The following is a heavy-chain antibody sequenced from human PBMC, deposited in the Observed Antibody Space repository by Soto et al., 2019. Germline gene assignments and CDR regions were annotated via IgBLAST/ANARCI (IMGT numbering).Heavy chain of an antibody. CDR2: IYYSGST. CDR3: ARDCKRFLEKGGMDV. CDR1: GGSISSGGYY. J-gene: IGHJ6*02. D-gene: IGHD3-3*01. V-gene: IGHV4-31*03. Sequence: QVQLQESGPGLVKPSQTLSLTCTVSGGSISSGGYYWSWIRQHPGKVLEWIGYIYYSGSTYYNPSLRSRVTISVDTSKNQFSLKLSSVTVADTAVYYCARDCKRFLEKGGMDVWGQGTTVTVSS.